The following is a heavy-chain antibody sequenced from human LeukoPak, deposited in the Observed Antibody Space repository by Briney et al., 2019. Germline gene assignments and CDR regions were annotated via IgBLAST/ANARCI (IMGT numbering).Heavy chain of an antibody. CDR2: IRHDGNKK. J-gene: IGHJ4*02. D-gene: IGHD3-9*01. V-gene: IGHV3-30*02. CDR1: GFTFSDYG. CDR3: AKDPSYYDILTGFDY. Sequence: GGSLRLSCGASGFTFSDYGMLWVRQAPGKGLDWVAFIRHDGNKKLYADSVKGRFTISRDNSKNTLYLQMNSLRAEDTAVYYCAKDPSYYDILTGFDYWGQGTLVTVSS.